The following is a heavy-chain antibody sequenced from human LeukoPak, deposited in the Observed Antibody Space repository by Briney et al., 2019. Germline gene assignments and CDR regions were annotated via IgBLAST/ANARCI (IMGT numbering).Heavy chain of an antibody. J-gene: IGHJ6*04. V-gene: IGHV4-34*01. CDR3: ARSRPRYGMDV. CDR1: GGSLSGWY. CDR2: INHSGST. Sequence: VCGGSLSGWYWCWISQPPGKGREWIGEINHSGSTNYNPSLKSRVNISVDTSKTEFSLRLSSVTAAATAVYYCARSRPRYGMDVGGKGTTVTVSS.